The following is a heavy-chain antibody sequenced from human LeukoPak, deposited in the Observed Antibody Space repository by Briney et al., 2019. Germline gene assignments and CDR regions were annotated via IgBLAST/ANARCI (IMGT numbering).Heavy chain of an antibody. CDR2: IYYSGST. V-gene: IGHV4-59*08. Sequence: SETLSLTCTVSGGSISGYNWSWIRQPPGKGLEWIGYIYYSGSTNYNPSLKSRVTISVDTSKNQFSLKLSSVTAADTAVYYCARHSSGWYVFDYWGQGTLVTVSS. J-gene: IGHJ4*02. D-gene: IGHD6-19*01. CDR1: GGSISGYN. CDR3: ARHSSGWYVFDY.